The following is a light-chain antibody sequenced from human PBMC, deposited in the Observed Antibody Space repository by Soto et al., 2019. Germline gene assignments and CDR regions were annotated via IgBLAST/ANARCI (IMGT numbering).Light chain of an antibody. J-gene: IGKJ1*01. V-gene: IGKV1-5*03. CDR1: QRISSW. Sequence: DIQMTQSPSTLSASVGDRVTITCRTSQRISSWLAWYQQKPGKAPKSLIYKASSLESGVPSRFSGSGSGTEFTLTISSLQPDDFATYYCQQYNSYWTFGQGTKVESK. CDR2: KAS. CDR3: QQYNSYWT.